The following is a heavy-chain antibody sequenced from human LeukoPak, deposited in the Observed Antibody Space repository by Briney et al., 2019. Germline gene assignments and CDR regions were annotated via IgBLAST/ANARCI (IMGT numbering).Heavy chain of an antibody. V-gene: IGHV4-30-4*08. D-gene: IGHD2-21*02. CDR2: IYYNGNT. J-gene: IGHJ3*02. CDR1: GGSISSGAYY. CDR3: AGAYCGGDCYAFDI. Sequence: SETLSLTCTVSGGSISSGAYYWNWIRQHPGKGLEWIGYIYYNGNTYYNPSLKSRVTISVDTSQNQFSLKLSSVTAADTAIYYRAGAYCGGDCYAFDIWGQGTMVTVSS.